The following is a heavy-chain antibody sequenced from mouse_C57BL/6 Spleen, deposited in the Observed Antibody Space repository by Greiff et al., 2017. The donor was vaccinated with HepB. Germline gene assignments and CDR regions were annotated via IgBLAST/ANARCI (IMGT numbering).Heavy chain of an antibody. CDR3: TSLYGSSPWYFDV. CDR1: GFTFSSYA. CDR2: ISSGGDYI. Sequence: EVQLVESGEGLVKPGGSLKLSCAASGFTFSSYAMSWVRQTPEKRLEWVAYISSGGDYIYYADTVKGRFTISRDNARNTLYLQMSSLKSEDTAMYYCTSLYGSSPWYFDVWGTGTTVTVSS. D-gene: IGHD1-1*01. J-gene: IGHJ1*03. V-gene: IGHV5-9-1*02.